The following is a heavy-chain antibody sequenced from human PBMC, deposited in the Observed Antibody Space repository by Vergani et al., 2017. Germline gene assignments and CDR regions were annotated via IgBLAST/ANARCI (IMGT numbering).Heavy chain of an antibody. Sequence: QVQLVESGGGVVQPGRSLRLSCAASGFTFSSYGMHWVRQAPGKGLEWVAVISYDGSNKYYADSVKGRFTISRDNSKNTLYLQMNSLRAEDTAVYYGAKEMRDDYESSGPIDYWGQGTLVTVSS. J-gene: IGHJ4*02. V-gene: IGHV3-30*18. CDR3: AKEMRDDYESSGPIDY. D-gene: IGHD3-22*01. CDR2: ISYDGSNK. CDR1: GFTFSSYG.